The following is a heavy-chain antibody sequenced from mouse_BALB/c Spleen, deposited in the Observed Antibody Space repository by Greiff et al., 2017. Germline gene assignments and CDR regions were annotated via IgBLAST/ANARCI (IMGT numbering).Heavy chain of an antibody. CDR1: GYTFTDYE. V-gene: IGHV1-15*01. D-gene: IGHD3-1*01. J-gene: IGHJ3*01. CDR3: TRGSWGPAWFAY. CDR2: IDPETGGT. Sequence: QVQLKQSGAELVRPGASVTLSCKASGYTFTDYEMHWVKQTPVHGLEWIGAIDPETGGTAYNQKFKGKATLTADKSSSTAYMELRSLTSEDSAVYYCTRGSWGPAWFAYWGQGTPVTVSA.